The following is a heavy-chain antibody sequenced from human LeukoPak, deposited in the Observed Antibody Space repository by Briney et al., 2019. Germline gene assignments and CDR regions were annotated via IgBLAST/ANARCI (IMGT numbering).Heavy chain of an antibody. Sequence: SVKVSCKASGGTFSSYAISWVRQAPGQGLEWMGRIIPIFGTANYAQKFQGRVTITTDESTSTAYMELSSLRSDDTAVYYCARGRGAQYSSGWYIDYFDYWGRGTLVTVSS. CDR3: ARGRGAQYSSGWYIDYFDY. CDR1: GGTFSSYA. CDR2: IIPIFGTA. D-gene: IGHD6-19*01. V-gene: IGHV1-69*05. J-gene: IGHJ4*02.